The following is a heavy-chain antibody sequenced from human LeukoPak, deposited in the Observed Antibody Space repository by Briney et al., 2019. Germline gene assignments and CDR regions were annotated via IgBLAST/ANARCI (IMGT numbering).Heavy chain of an antibody. CDR2: ISYDGDNS. D-gene: IGHD2-2*01. V-gene: IGHV3-30*04. CDR1: GFTFNNHA. Sequence: PGRSLRLSCAASGFTFNNHALHWVRQAPGKGLEWLSLISYDGDNSYYADSVKGRFTISRDNSKNTLYLQMNSLRAEDTAVYYCARDLLRRASTSCYDYWGQGTLVTVSS. CDR3: ARDLLRRASTSCYDY. J-gene: IGHJ4*02.